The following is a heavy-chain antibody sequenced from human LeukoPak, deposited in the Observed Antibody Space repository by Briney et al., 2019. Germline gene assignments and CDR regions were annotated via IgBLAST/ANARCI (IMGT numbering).Heavy chain of an antibody. J-gene: IGHJ3*02. CDR2: IYYSGST. CDR3: ARTRPFLEWLFDAFDI. D-gene: IGHD3-3*02. Sequence: SETLSLTCTVSGGSISSYYWSWIRQPPGKGLGWIGYIYYSGSTNYNPSLKSRVTISVDTSKNQFSLKLSSVTAADTAVYYCARTRPFLEWLFDAFDIWGQGTMVTVSS. CDR1: GGSISSYY. V-gene: IGHV4-59*01.